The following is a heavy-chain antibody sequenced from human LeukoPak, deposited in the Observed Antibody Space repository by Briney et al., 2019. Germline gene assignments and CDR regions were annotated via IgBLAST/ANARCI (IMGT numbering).Heavy chain of an antibody. V-gene: IGHV4-34*01. CDR2: INHSGST. J-gene: IGHJ6*02. D-gene: IGHD3-22*01. CDR3: ARGASPYYYDSSGYYGMDI. Sequence: SETLSLTCAVYGGSFSGYYWSWLRQPPGKGLEWIGEINHSGSTNYNPSLKSRVTISVDTSKNQFSLKLSSVTAADTAVYYCARGASPYYYDSSGYYGMDIWGQGTTVTVSS. CDR1: GGSFSGYY.